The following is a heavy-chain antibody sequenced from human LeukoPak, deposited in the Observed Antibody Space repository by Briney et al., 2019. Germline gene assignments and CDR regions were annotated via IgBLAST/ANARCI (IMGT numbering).Heavy chain of an antibody. V-gene: IGHV3-53*01. CDR3: ARGVEPLAANTLAY. CDR2: LYSDGNT. CDR1: GFTVITSD. Sequence: GGSLRLSCAASGFTVITSDMTWVRQAPGKGLEWASVLYSDGNTKYADSVQGRFTISRDNSKNTLYLEMNSLSPDDTAVYYCARGVEPLAANTLAYWGQGTLVTVSS. J-gene: IGHJ4*02. D-gene: IGHD1-14*01.